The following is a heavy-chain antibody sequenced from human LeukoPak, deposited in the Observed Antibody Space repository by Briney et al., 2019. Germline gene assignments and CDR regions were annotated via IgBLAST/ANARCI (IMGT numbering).Heavy chain of an antibody. V-gene: IGHV3-9*01. D-gene: IGHD5-12*01. CDR1: GFTFDDYA. Sequence: PGGSLRLSCAASGFTFDDYAMHWVRQAPGKGLEWVSGISWNSGSIGYADSVKGRFTISRDNAKNSLYLQMNSLRAEDTAVYYCARGLRGYGRRDAFDIWGQGTMVTVSS. J-gene: IGHJ3*02. CDR2: ISWNSGSI. CDR3: ARGLRGYGRRDAFDI.